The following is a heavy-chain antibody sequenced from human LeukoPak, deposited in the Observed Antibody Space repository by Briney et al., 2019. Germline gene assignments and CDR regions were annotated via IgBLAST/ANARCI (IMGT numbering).Heavy chain of an antibody. CDR1: GFTFSSYA. Sequence: GGSLRLSCAASGFTFSSYAISWVRQAPGKGLEWVSTIVGSGVDTYYADSVKGRFTISRDNAKNSLYLQMNSLRAEDTAVYYCARVRSPRYFDYWGQGTLVTVSS. J-gene: IGHJ4*02. CDR3: ARVRSPRYFDY. V-gene: IGHV3-23*01. CDR2: IVGSGVDT.